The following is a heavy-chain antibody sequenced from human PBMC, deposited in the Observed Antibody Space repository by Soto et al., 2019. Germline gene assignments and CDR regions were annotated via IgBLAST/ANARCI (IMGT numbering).Heavy chain of an antibody. D-gene: IGHD4-4*01. J-gene: IGHJ4*02. CDR3: ATYANYNHY. CDR1: GGSISSYY. Sequence: QVQLQESGPGLVKPSETLSLTCNVSGGSISSYYWSLIRQPPGKGLEWIGYVYYSGSTNYNPSLKSRVTISIDTSKNQFSLKLSSVTAADTTVYYCATYANYNHYWGQGTLVTVSS. CDR2: VYYSGST. V-gene: IGHV4-59*01.